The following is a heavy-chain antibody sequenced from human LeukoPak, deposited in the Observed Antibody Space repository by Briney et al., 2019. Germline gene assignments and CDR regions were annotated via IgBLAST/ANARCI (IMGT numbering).Heavy chain of an antibody. CDR2: ISGSGGST. D-gene: IGHD6-19*01. V-gene: IGHV3-23*01. Sequence: GGSLRLSCAASGFTFSSYAMSWVRQAPGKGLEWVSAISGSGGSTYYADSVKGRFTISRDNSKNTLYLQMNSLRAEDTAVYYCAKGGGPYSSGWYSAYFDYWGQGTLVTVSS. CDR1: GFTFSSYA. CDR3: AKGGGPYSSGWYSAYFDY. J-gene: IGHJ4*02.